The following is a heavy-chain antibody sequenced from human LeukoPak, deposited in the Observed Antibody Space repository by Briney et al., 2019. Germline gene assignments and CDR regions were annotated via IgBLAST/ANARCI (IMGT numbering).Heavy chain of an antibody. D-gene: IGHD6-6*01. CDR2: INHSGST. CDR1: GGTFSGYY. Sequence: KTSETLSLTCAVYGGTFSGYYWSWIRQPPGKGLEWIGEINHSGSTNYNPSLKSRATISVDTSKNQFSLKLSSVTAADTAVYYCARGRCSSSAFDYWGQGTLVTVSS. V-gene: IGHV4-34*01. J-gene: IGHJ4*02. CDR3: ARGRCSSSAFDY.